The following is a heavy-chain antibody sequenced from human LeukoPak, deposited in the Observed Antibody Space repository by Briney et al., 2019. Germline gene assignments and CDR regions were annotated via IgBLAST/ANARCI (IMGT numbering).Heavy chain of an antibody. V-gene: IGHV3-30*18. CDR1: GFTFSSYG. J-gene: IGHJ4*02. Sequence: GGSLRLSCAASGFTFSSYGMPWVRQAPGKGLEWVAVISYDGSNKYYADSVKGRFTISRDNSKNTLYLQMNSLRAEDTAVYYCAKPLLYYWGQGTLVTVSS. CDR2: ISYDGSNK. CDR3: AKPLLYY. D-gene: IGHD3-3*01.